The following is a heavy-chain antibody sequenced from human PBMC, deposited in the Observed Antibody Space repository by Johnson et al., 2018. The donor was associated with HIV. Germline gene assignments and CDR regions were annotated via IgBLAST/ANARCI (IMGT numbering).Heavy chain of an antibody. CDR3: AKERMGLAYCGGDCWEDAFDI. CDR2: IGTAGDT. D-gene: IGHD2-21*01. J-gene: IGHJ3*02. V-gene: IGHV3-13*01. Sequence: EVQLVESGGGLVQPGGSLRLSCAASGFTFSSYDMHWVRQATGKGLEWVSAIGTAGDTYYPGSVKGRFTISRENAKNTLYLQMNSLRAEDTAVYYCAKERMGLAYCGGDCWEDAFDIWGQGTMVTVSS. CDR1: GFTFSSYD.